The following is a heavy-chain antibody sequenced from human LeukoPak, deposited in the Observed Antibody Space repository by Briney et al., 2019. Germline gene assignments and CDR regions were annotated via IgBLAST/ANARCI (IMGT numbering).Heavy chain of an antibody. D-gene: IGHD1-26*01. J-gene: IGHJ4*02. V-gene: IGHV4-61*02. CDR1: GGSISSGSYY. Sequence: SETLSLTCTVSGGSISSGSYYWSWIRQPAGKGLEWIGRIYTSGSTNYNPSLKSRVTISVDTSKNQFSLKLSSVTAADTAVYYCARDYRGSAGQLGFDYWGQGTLVTVSS. CDR3: ARDYRGSAGQLGFDY. CDR2: IYTSGST.